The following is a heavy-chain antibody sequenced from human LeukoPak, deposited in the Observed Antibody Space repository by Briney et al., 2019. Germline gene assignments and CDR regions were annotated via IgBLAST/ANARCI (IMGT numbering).Heavy chain of an antibody. V-gene: IGHV4-39*01. CDR2: IYYSGST. CDR3: ARLHYYGSGANDY. D-gene: IGHD3-10*01. Sequence: SETLSLTCTVSGGSISSSSYYWGWIRQPPGKGLEWIGSIYYSGSTYYSPSLKSRVTISVDTSKNQFSLKLSSVTAADTAVYYCARLHYYGSGANDYWGQGTLVTVSS. J-gene: IGHJ4*02. CDR1: GGSISSSSYY.